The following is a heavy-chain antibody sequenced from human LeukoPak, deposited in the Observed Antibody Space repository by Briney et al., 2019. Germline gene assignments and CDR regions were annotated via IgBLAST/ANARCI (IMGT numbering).Heavy chain of an antibody. CDR1: GFTFSSYG. CDR3: ATAQSEMWGPPGH. V-gene: IGHV3-33*01. Sequence: GGSLRLSCAASGFTFSSYGMHWVRQAPGKGLEWVAVIWYDGSNKYYADSVKGRFTISRDNSKNTLFLQMKSLRAEDTAVYYRATAQSEMWGPPGHWGQGTLVIVSS. D-gene: IGHD7-27*01. J-gene: IGHJ4*02. CDR2: IWYDGSNK.